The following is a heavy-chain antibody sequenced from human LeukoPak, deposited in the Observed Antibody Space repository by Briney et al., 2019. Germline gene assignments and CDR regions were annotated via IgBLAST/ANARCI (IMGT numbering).Heavy chain of an antibody. Sequence: PSETLSLTCTVSGGSISSSSYYWGWVRQPPGKGLEWIGSIYYTGSTYYNPSLKSRVTISVDTSKNQVSLKLSSVTAADTAVYYCASRFHYSSGWYSDYWGQGTLVTVSS. D-gene: IGHD6-19*01. V-gene: IGHV4-39*01. CDR3: ASRFHYSSGWYSDY. CDR1: GGSISSSSYY. J-gene: IGHJ4*02. CDR2: IYYTGST.